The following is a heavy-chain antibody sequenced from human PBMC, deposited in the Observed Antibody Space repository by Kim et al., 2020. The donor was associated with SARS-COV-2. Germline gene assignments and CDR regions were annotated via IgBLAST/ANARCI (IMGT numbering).Heavy chain of an antibody. J-gene: IGHJ4*02. D-gene: IGHD3-10*01. V-gene: IGHV3-30*04. CDR1: GFTFSSYP. CDR3: AREIWFRELLSIDY. CDR2: ISYHGRNK. Sequence: GGSLRLSCAASGFTFSSYPMHLVRHSPCTFLEWFSAISYHGRNKYYTDSVKGRFTISRDNSKNTLYLQMNSLRAEDTAVYYCAREIWFRELLSIDYWGQGTLVTVSS.